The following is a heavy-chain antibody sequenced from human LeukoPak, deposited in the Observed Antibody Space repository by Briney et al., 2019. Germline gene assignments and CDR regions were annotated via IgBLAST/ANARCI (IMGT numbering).Heavy chain of an antibody. CDR3: ARDWEDYYDSSGPNWFDP. V-gene: IGHV3-20*04. J-gene: IGHJ5*02. CDR1: GFTFDDYG. Sequence: GGSLRLSCAASGFTFDDYGMSWVRQAPGKGLEWVSGINWNGGSTGYADSVKGRFTISRDNAKNSLYLQMNSLRAEDTALYYCARDWEDYYDSSGPNWFDPWGQGTLVTVSS. CDR2: INWNGGST. D-gene: IGHD3-22*01.